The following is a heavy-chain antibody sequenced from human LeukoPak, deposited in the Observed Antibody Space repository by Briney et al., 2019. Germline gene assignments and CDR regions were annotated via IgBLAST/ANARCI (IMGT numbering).Heavy chain of an antibody. V-gene: IGHV1-18*01. Sequence: ASVKVSCKTSGYTFSSYGYSWVRQAPGQGLEWMGWVSPYNGNTRYQEKFQGRVTMTTDTSASTVYMELRSLRSDDTAVYYCARETRYIVTSKYNASGIWGQGTMVTVSS. CDR1: GYTFSSYG. J-gene: IGHJ3*02. D-gene: IGHD5-12*01. CDR2: VSPYNGNT. CDR3: ARETRYIVTSKYNASGI.